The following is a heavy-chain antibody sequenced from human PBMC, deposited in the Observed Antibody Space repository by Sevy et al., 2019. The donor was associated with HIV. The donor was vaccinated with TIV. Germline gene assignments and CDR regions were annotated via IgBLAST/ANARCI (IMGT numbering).Heavy chain of an antibody. CDR2: ISYDGNNK. D-gene: IGHD2-21*01. Sequence: GGSLRLSCAASGFTFSNYPMYWVRQAPGKGLEWVATISYDGNNKYYADSVKGRFTISRDNSKNTLYLQMNTVRAEDTALYYCSRDAAEGPYGDTFFSNWIDAWGQGTLVTVSS. CDR3: SRDAAEGPYGDTFFSNWIDA. V-gene: IGHV3-30*04. J-gene: IGHJ5*02. CDR1: GFTFSNYP.